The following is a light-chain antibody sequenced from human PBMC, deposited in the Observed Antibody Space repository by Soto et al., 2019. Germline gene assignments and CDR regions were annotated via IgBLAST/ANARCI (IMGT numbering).Light chain of an antibody. CDR3: SSYTSSTTPL. CDR2: EVI. V-gene: IGLV2-14*01. Sequence: QSALTQPASVSGSPGQSITISCTGTSSDVGGYNYVSWYQQHPGKAPKLMIYEVINRPSGVSNRFSGSKSGNTASLTISGLQAEDEADYYCSSYTSSTTPLFGGGTKLTVL. J-gene: IGLJ2*01. CDR1: SSDVGGYNY.